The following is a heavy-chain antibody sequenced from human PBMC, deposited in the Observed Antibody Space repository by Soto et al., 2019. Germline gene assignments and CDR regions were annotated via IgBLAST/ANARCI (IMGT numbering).Heavy chain of an antibody. CDR2: IYYSGST. CDR3: AREIAAAGAPYHYMDV. D-gene: IGHD6-13*01. J-gene: IGHJ6*03. V-gene: IGHV4-31*03. CDR1: GGSISSGGYY. Sequence: SETLSLTCTVSGGSISSGGYYWSWIRQHPGKGLEWIGYIYYSGSTYYNPSLKSRVTISVDTSKNQFSLKLSSVTAADTAVYYCAREIAAAGAPYHYMDVWGKGTTVTFSS.